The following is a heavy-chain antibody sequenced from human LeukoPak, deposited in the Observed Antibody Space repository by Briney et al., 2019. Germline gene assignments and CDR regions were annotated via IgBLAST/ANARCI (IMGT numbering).Heavy chain of an antibody. J-gene: IGHJ3*02. CDR3: ARGPAARYSISYREGVFDI. D-gene: IGHD6-13*01. V-gene: IGHV4-4*07. CDR2: MYSSGST. CDR1: SGPITNYY. Sequence: SETLSLTCTVSSGPITNYYWTWIRQPAGKGLEWIGRMYSSGSTNYNPSLKSRVIMSVDTSKNQFSLKLSSVTAADRAVYYCARGPAARYSISYREGVFDIWGQGTMVTVSS.